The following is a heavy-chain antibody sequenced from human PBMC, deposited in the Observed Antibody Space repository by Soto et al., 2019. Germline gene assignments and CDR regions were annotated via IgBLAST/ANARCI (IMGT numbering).Heavy chain of an antibody. Sequence: QITLMESGPTLVKPTQTLTLTCTFSGFSLSTSGVGVGWIRQPPGKALEWLAVIYWDDDKRYSPSLKSRLTITKDTSKNQVVHTMTNMDPVDTATYYCAHHPYYGLGSCSFDYWGQGTLVTVFS. V-gene: IGHV2-5*02. D-gene: IGHD3-10*01. CDR2: IYWDDDK. CDR3: AHHPYYGLGSCSFDY. CDR1: GFSLSTSGVG. J-gene: IGHJ4*02.